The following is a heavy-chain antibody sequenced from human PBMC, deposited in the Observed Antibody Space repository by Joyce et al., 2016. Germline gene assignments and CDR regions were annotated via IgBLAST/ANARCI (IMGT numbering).Heavy chain of an antibody. Sequence: EVQLVESGGGLVQPGGSLRLSCAASGFTFRNYWMTWVRQAPGRGLEWVANIKDDGTEKYYVDSVKGRFTISRDNAKNSLYLQMNSLRVEDTAIYYCARRRAAASEYWGQGTLVTVSS. V-gene: IGHV3-7*05. CDR2: IKDDGTEK. CDR3: ARRRAAASEY. CDR1: GFTFRNYW. D-gene: IGHD6-13*01. J-gene: IGHJ4*02.